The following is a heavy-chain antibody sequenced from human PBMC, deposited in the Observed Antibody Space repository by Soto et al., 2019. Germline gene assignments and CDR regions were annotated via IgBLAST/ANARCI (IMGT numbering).Heavy chain of an antibody. D-gene: IGHD1-26*01. CDR3: ARSPAGSYDATAFDI. CDR2: INPNSGGT. CDR1: GYTFTGYY. V-gene: IGHV1-2*04. Sequence: ASVKVSCKASGYTFTGYYMHWVRQAPGQGLEWMGWINPNSGGTNYAQKFQGWVTMTRDTSISTAYMELSRLRSDDTAVYYCARSPAGSYDATAFDIWGQGTMVTVS. J-gene: IGHJ3*02.